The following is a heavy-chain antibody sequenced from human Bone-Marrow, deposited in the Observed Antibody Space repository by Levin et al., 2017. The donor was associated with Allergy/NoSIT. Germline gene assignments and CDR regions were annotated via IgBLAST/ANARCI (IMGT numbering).Heavy chain of an antibody. Sequence: PGGSLRLSCAASGFVFSTYNMNWVRQAPGKGLEWVSFISRTSETLHYADSVKGRFTISSDNAKNSLFLQMNTLTAEDTAVYYCARNKDLGVVVPASDTFDLWGQGTRVNVSS. CDR1: GFVFSTYN. V-gene: IGHV3-48*01. CDR3: ARNKDLGVVVPASDTFDL. J-gene: IGHJ3*01. CDR2: ISRTSETL. D-gene: IGHD2-2*01.